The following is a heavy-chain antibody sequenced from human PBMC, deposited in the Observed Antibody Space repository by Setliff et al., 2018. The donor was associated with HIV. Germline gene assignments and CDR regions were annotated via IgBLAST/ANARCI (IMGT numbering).Heavy chain of an antibody. V-gene: IGHV4-39*07. D-gene: IGHD6-25*01. CDR3: ARMSVSAAVYFDS. Sequence: SETLSLTCTISGGSIIRRDYYWGWIRQPPGKGLQWIGSIHYSGSTYYQPSLRSRLTMSIDTSRNQFSLKLRSVTAADTAVFYCARMSVSAAVYFDSWGQGTLVTVSS. CDR2: IHYSGST. J-gene: IGHJ4*02. CDR1: GGSIIRRDYY.